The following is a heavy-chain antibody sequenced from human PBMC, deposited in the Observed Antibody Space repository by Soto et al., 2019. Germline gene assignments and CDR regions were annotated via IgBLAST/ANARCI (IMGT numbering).Heavy chain of an antibody. Sequence: GESLKISCKGSGYSFTTYWIGWVRQMPGKGLEWVGIIFPADSDTRYSPAFQGQVTISADKSISTAYLQMNSLRAEDTAVYYCARDGNLAVAGTGDAFDIWGQGTMVTVSS. CDR3: ARDGNLAVAGTGDAFDI. D-gene: IGHD6-19*01. V-gene: IGHV5-51*01. CDR1: GYSFTTYW. CDR2: IFPADSDT. J-gene: IGHJ3*02.